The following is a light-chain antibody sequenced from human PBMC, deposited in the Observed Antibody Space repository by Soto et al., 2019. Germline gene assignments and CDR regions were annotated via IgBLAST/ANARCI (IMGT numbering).Light chain of an antibody. V-gene: IGKV1-5*01. CDR2: DAS. Sequence: DIQMTQSPSTLSASVGDRVTITCRASQSIGSSLAWYQQKPGKAPNLLICDASSLESGVPSRFSGSGSGTEFTLTISRLQPDDFATYYCQQYNSYWTFGQGTKVDIK. CDR1: QSIGSS. J-gene: IGKJ1*01. CDR3: QQYNSYWT.